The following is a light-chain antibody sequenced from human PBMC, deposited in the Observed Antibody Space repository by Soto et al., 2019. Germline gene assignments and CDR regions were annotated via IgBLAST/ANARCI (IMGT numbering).Light chain of an antibody. CDR3: QQRYNSGT. CDR2: DAS. J-gene: IGKJ1*01. Sequence: EIVLTQSPATLSLSPGERATLSCRASQSVSSYLAWYQQKPGRAPRLLIYDASNRATGIPARFSGSGSGTDFTLTISSLEPEDFGVYYCQQRYNSGTFGQGTKVDIK. CDR1: QSVSSY. V-gene: IGKV3-11*01.